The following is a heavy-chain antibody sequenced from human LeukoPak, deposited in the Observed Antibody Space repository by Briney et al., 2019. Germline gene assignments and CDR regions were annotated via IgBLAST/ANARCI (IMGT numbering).Heavy chain of an antibody. V-gene: IGHV3-33*08. D-gene: IGHD1-7*01. CDR2: IWYDGSNK. J-gene: IGHJ4*02. CDR1: GFTFSSYG. CDR3: ARDAVSGTTGVFDY. Sequence: GGSLRLSCAASGFTFSSYGMHWVRQAPGKGLEWVAVIWYDGSNKYYADSVKGRFTISRDNSKNTLYLQMNSLRAEDTAVYYCARDAVSGTTGVFDYWGQGTLVTVSS.